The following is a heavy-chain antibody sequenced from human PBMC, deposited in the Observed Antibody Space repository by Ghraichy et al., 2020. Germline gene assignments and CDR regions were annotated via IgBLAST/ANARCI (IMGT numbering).Heavy chain of an antibody. J-gene: IGHJ2*01. V-gene: IGHV3-23*01. Sequence: GESLNISCAASGFTFSSYAMSWVRQAPGKGLEWVSAISGSGGSTYYADSVKGRFTISRDNSKNTLYLQMNSLRAEDTAVYYCAKVTDSGYFDLWGRGTLVTVSS. CDR1: GFTFSSYA. D-gene: IGHD4-17*01. CDR2: ISGSGGST. CDR3: AKVTDSGYFDL.